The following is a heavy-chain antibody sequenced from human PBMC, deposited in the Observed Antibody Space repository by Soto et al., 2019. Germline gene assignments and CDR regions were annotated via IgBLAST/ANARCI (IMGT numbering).Heavy chain of an antibody. Sequence: GESLKISCKGSGYSFTSYWISWVRQMPGKGLEWMGRIDPSDSYTNYGPSFQGHVTISADKSISTAYLQWSSLKASDTAMYYCARHGRYCSSTSCDTGVYYYYGMDVWGQGTTVTVSS. J-gene: IGHJ6*02. CDR1: GYSFTSYW. CDR2: IDPSDSYT. CDR3: ARHGRYCSSTSCDTGVYYYYGMDV. D-gene: IGHD2-2*02. V-gene: IGHV5-10-1*01.